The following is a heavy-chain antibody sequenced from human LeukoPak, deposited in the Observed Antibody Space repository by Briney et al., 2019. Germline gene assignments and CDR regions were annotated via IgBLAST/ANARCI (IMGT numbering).Heavy chain of an antibody. J-gene: IGHJ4*02. D-gene: IGHD5-12*01. V-gene: IGHV5-51*01. CDR2: VYPSNSET. Sequence: GESLKSSSNGAGYMFSDYWIVQVRQMPGKGLEWMGIVYPSNSETRYSPSFQGQVTISADKSISTGYLQWSSLKASDTAMYFFANHRYSGSDGQGYDFWGQGTLVTVSS. CDR3: ANHRYSGSDGQGYDF. CDR1: GYMFSDYW.